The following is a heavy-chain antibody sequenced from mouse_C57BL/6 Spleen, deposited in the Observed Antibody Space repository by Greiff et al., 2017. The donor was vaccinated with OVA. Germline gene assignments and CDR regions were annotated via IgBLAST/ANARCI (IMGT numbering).Heavy chain of an antibody. J-gene: IGHJ4*01. CDR1: GYTFTSYW. CDR3: ARSPSRGSSPYAMDY. Sequence: QVQLKQPGAELVRPGTSVKLSCKASGYTFTSYWMHWVKQRPGQGLEWIGVIDPSDSYTNYNQKFKGKATLTVDTSSSTAYMQLSSLTSEDSAVYYCARSPSRGSSPYAMDYWGQGTSVTVSS. V-gene: IGHV1-59*01. CDR2: IDPSDSYT. D-gene: IGHD1-1*01.